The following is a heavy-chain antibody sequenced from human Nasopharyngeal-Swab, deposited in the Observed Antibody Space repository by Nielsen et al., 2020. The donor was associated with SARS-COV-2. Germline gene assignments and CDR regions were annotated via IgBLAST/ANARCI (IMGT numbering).Heavy chain of an antibody. V-gene: IGHV1-18*01. CDR1: GYIFSSYG. CDR3: ARVLPFRITGTSGMDV. D-gene: IGHD1-7*01. J-gene: IGHJ6*02. CDR2: ISTYNGDT. Sequence: ASVKVSCKASGYIFSSYGITWVRQAPGQGLEWMGWISTYNGDTNYAQELQDRVTMTTDTSTSTVYMELNSLRSEDTAVYYCARVLPFRITGTSGMDVWGQGTTVTVSS.